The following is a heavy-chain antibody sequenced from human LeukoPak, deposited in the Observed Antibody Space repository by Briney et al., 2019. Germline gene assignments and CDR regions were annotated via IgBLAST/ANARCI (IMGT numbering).Heavy chain of an antibody. V-gene: IGHV3-23*01. J-gene: IGHJ4*02. CDR3: ARDTYYYDSSGSYYFDY. D-gene: IGHD3-22*01. CDR2: ISGSGGST. Sequence: PGGSLRLSCAPSVFTFTSVAMRWVRQAPGKGGGWGSAISGSGGSTYYADAVMCRFTITRDNSKNPLYLQMKSLRAEDTAVYYCARDTYYYDSSGSYYFDYWGQGTLVTVSS. CDR1: VFTFTSVA.